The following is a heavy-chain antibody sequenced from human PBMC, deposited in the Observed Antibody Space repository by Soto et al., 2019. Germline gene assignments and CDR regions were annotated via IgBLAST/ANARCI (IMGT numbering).Heavy chain of an antibody. CDR3: ARASSSWPYYYYYYGMDV. Sequence: ASVKVSCKASGYTLTRYYMHWGRQAPGQGLEWMGWINPNSGGTNYAQKFQGWVTMTRDTSISTAYMELSRLRSDDTAVYYCARASSSWPYYYYYYGMDVWGQGTTVTVSS. V-gene: IGHV1-2*04. D-gene: IGHD6-13*01. CDR2: INPNSGGT. CDR1: GYTLTRYY. J-gene: IGHJ6*02.